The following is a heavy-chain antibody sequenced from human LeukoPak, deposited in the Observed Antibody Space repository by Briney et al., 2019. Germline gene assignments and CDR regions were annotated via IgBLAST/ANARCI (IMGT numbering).Heavy chain of an antibody. Sequence: PSETLSLTCTVSGGSISSGGYYWSWIRQHPGKGLEWIGYIYYRGSTYYNPSLKSRVTISVDTSKNQFSLKLSSVTAADTAVYYCARSSGSYYTNWFDPWGQGTLVTVSS. D-gene: IGHD3-10*01. CDR3: ARSSGSYYTNWFDP. V-gene: IGHV4-31*03. CDR1: GGSISSGGYY. J-gene: IGHJ5*02. CDR2: IYYRGST.